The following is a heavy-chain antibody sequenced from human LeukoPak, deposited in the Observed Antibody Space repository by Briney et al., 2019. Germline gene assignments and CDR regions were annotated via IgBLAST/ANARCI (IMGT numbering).Heavy chain of an antibody. Sequence: SETLSLTCAVSGGSMSIYYGSWIRQPPGKGLECFAYISYSGSTNYNPSLKSRVTISIDTSKNRFSLKLSSVAAADTAVYYCARGGVRGVPYYFDYWGQGTLVTVSS. CDR3: ARGGVRGVPYYFDY. CDR2: ISYSGST. V-gene: IGHV4-59*01. CDR1: GGSMSIYY. J-gene: IGHJ4*02. D-gene: IGHD3-10*01.